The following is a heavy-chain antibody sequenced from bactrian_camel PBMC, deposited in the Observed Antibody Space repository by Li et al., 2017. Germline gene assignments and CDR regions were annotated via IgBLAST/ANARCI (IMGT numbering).Heavy chain of an antibody. V-gene: IGHV3S53*01. CDR2: ILSDGTT. CDR1: GFRHSVCT. D-gene: IGHD1*01. J-gene: IGHJ4*01. Sequence: VQLVESGGGLVQPGGSLKLSCAGSGFRHSVCTMGWYRQTPGKERVVVSTILSDGTTYYADSAKGRFTISQDSAEDTVYLQMNSLKPEDTAVYYCVAEPWCWIFNGRLREDFKYWAQGTQVTVS. CDR3: VAEPWCWIFNGRLREDFKY.